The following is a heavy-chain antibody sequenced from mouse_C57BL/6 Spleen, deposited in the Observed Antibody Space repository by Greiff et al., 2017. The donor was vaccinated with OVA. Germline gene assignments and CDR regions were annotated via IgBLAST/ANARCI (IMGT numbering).Heavy chain of an antibody. Sequence: QVQLQQSGAELVRPGASVTLSCKASGYTFTDYEMHWVKQTTVHGLEWIGAIDPETGGTAYNQKFKGKAILTADKSSSTAYMELRSLTSEDSADYYCTRGTTVVAEDYFDYWGQGTTLTVSS. J-gene: IGHJ2*01. CDR3: TRGTTVVAEDYFDY. CDR2: IDPETGGT. V-gene: IGHV1-15*01. CDR1: GYTFTDYE. D-gene: IGHD1-1*01.